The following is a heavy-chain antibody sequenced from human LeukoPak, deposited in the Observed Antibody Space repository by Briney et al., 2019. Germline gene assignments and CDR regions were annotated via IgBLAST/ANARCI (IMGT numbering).Heavy chain of an antibody. Sequence: GASVKVSCKASGYTFTSNYIHWVRQAPGQGLEWMGMIYPRDGSTSYAQKFQGRVTVTRGTSTSTVHMELSGLRSEDTAVYYCAKCLGSGWYASSDWGQGTLVTVSS. D-gene: IGHD6-13*01. CDR2: IYPRDGST. V-gene: IGHV1-46*01. CDR1: GYTFTSNY. J-gene: IGHJ4*02. CDR3: AKCLGSGWYASSD.